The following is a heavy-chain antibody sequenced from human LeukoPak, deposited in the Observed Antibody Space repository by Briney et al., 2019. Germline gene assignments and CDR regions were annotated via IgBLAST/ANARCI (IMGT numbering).Heavy chain of an antibody. Sequence: SETLSLTCTVSGGSVSSTIYFWGWIRQPPGKGLEWIGSSDYSGSTYYNPSLRSRVTISVDASKNRFSLKVTSVTAADTAVYYCARHSSTYYGTGFDYWGQGTLVTVSS. CDR2: SDYSGST. J-gene: IGHJ4*02. CDR1: GGSVSSTIYF. CDR3: ARHSSTYYGTGFDY. V-gene: IGHV4-39*01. D-gene: IGHD2-2*01.